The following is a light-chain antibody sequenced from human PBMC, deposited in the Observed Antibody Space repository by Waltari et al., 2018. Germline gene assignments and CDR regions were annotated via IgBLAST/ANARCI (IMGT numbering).Light chain of an antibody. CDR2: EVS. V-gene: IGKV2-29*03. CDR3: MQSLHFPLT. J-gene: IGKJ4*01. CDR1: QSLLHSDGKTY. Sequence: DIVMTQTPLSLSVTTGQPAYISCKSSQSLLHSDGKTYLYWYLQKPGQSPQLLIYEVSRRFSGVSDRFSGSGSGTDFTLQISRVGAQDVGVYYCMQSLHFPLTFGGGTKVEVK.